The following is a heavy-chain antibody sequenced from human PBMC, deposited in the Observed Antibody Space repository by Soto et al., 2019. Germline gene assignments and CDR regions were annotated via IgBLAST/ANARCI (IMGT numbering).Heavy chain of an antibody. CDR1: VFTFSSYG. J-gene: IGHJ4*02. V-gene: IGHV3-30*18. CDR2: ISYDGSNK. Sequence: GGSLRLSCASSVFTFSSYGMHWVRHSPGKWLEWVAVISYDGSNKYYADSVKGRFTISRDNSKNTLYLQMNSLRAEDTAVYYCAKTYYDYVWGSYRSFDYWGQGTLGPVSS. D-gene: IGHD3-16*02. CDR3: AKTYYDYVWGSYRSFDY.